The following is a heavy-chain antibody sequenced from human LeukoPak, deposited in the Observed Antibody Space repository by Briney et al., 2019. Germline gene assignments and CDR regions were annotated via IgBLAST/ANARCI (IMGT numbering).Heavy chain of an antibody. V-gene: IGHV4-30-4*01. J-gene: IGHJ4*02. CDR3: ARFVVVPTAMRSFDY. CDR2: IYYSGTT. D-gene: IGHD2-2*01. Sequence: SQTLSLTCTVSLGSISSGDYYWRWIRQPPGKGLEWIGYIYYSGTTYCNPSLKSRVTILVDTSKNQFSLKLSSVTAADTAVYYCARFVVVPTAMRSFDYWGQGSLVTVSS. CDR1: LGSISSGDYY.